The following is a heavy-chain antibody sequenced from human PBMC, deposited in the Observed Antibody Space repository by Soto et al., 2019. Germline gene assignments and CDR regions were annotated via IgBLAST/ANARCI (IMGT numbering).Heavy chain of an antibody. Sequence: QVQLVESGGGVVQPGRSLSLSCAASGFTFSSYGMHWVRQAPGKGLECVAVIWFNGRNKYYADSVKGRFTISRDNSKNTLYLQMSSLRAEDTAVYYCAREKGASRYYFGLDVWGQGTTVTVSS. D-gene: IGHD2-2*01. V-gene: IGHV3-33*01. CDR1: GFTFSSYG. CDR3: AREKGASRYYFGLDV. CDR2: IWFNGRNK. J-gene: IGHJ6*02.